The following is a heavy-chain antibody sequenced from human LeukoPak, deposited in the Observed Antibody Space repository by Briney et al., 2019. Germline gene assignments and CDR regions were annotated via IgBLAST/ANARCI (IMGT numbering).Heavy chain of an antibody. D-gene: IGHD6-19*01. Sequence: GGSLRLSCAASGFTFSSYEMNWVRQAPGKGLEWVSYISSSGSTIYYADSVKGRFTISRDNAKNSLYLQVNSLRAEDTAVYYCARLRGWTYGMDVWGQGTTVTVSS. J-gene: IGHJ6*02. CDR3: ARLRGWTYGMDV. CDR1: GFTFSSYE. V-gene: IGHV3-48*03. CDR2: ISSSGSTI.